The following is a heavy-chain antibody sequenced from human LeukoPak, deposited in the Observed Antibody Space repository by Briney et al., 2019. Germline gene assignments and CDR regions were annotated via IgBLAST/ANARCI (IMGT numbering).Heavy chain of an antibody. CDR3: ARVDPDSSSTLEVFDY. D-gene: IGHD6-6*01. J-gene: IGHJ4*02. CDR2: IYYSGGT. V-gene: IGHV4-59*01. CDR1: GGSISSYY. Sequence: SETLSLTCTVSGGSISSYYWSWIRQPPGKGLEWIGYIYYSGGTNYNPSLKSRVTISVDTSKNQFSLKLSSVTAADTAVYYCARVDPDSSSTLEVFDYWGQGTLVTVSS.